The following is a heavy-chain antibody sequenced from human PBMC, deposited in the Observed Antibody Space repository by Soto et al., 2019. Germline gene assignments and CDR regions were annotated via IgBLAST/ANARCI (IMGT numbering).Heavy chain of an antibody. CDR3: AREDSIIIPAVSDF. J-gene: IGHJ4*02. CDR2: ISKSDYT. Sequence: PGGSLRLSCTVSGFAFNNYGINWVRQAPGKGLEWVSSISKSDYTYYSDSVKGRFAISRDNAKSSVSLQMNTLRVEDTAVYYCAREDSIIIPAVSDFWVQGTLVTVSS. D-gene: IGHD2-2*01. V-gene: IGHV3-21*01. CDR1: GFAFNNYG.